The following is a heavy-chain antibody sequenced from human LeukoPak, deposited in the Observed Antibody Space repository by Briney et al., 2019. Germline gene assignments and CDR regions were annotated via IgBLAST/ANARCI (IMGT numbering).Heavy chain of an antibody. Sequence: PGGSLRLSCAASGFTFSSYAMSWVRQAPGKGLEWVSTLSGNGGTTYYADSVKGRFTISRDNSKNTLYLQMNSLRAEDTAVYYCAKDHWGVTHQNYYYYMDVWGKGTTVTVSS. J-gene: IGHJ6*03. CDR1: GFTFSSYA. D-gene: IGHD3-10*01. CDR2: LSGNGGTT. CDR3: AKDHWGVTHQNYYYYMDV. V-gene: IGHV3-23*01.